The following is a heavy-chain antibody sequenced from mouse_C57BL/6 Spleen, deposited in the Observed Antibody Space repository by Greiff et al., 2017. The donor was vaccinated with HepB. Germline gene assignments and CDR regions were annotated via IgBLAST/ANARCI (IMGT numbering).Heavy chain of an antibody. V-gene: IGHV1-19*01. D-gene: IGHD2-1*01. CDR2: INPYNGGT. Sequence: VQLQQSGPVLVKPGASVKMSCKASGYTFTDYYMNWVKQSHGKSLEWIGVINPYNGGTSYNQKFKGKATLTVDKSSSTAYMELNSLTSEDSAVYYCAEVRSTMEGYFGVWGTGTTVTVSS. CDR3: AEVRSTMEGYFGV. J-gene: IGHJ1*03. CDR1: GYTFTDYY.